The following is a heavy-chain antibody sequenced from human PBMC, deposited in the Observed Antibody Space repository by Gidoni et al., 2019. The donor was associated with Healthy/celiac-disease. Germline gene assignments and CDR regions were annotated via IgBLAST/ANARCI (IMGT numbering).Heavy chain of an antibody. V-gene: IGHV3-9*01. CDR1: GFTFDDYA. D-gene: IGHD4-4*01. CDR2: ISWNSGSI. J-gene: IGHJ4*02. CDR3: AKDRYSNYGWCYFDY. Sequence: EVQLVASGGGLVQPGRSLRLSCAASGFTFDDYAMHWVRQAPGKGLEWVSGISWNSGSIGYADSVKGRFTISRDNAKNSLYLQMNSLRAEDTALYYCAKDRYSNYGWCYFDYWGQGTLGHRLL.